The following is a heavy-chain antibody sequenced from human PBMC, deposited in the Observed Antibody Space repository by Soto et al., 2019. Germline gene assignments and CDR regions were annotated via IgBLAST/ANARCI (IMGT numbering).Heavy chain of an antibody. V-gene: IGHV4-30-4*01. Sequence: SETLSLTCTVSGGSISSGDYYWSWTRQPPGKGLEWIGYIYYSGSTYYNPSLKSRVTISVDTSKNQFSLKLSSVTAADTAVYYCARDREYYYGSGRPLDVWGQGTTVTVSS. CDR2: IYYSGST. D-gene: IGHD3-10*01. CDR3: ARDREYYYGSGRPLDV. J-gene: IGHJ6*02. CDR1: GGSISSGDYY.